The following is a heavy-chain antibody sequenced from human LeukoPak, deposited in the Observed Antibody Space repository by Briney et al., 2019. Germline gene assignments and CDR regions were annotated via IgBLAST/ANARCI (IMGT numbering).Heavy chain of an antibody. CDR1: GFSLSTSGMC. CDR3: ARMVRGVPLFDY. D-gene: IGHD3-10*01. CDR2: IGWDDDK. Sequence: SGPALVKPTQTLTLTCTFSGFSLSTSGMCVSWIRQPPGKALEWLARIGWDDDKYYSTSLKTRLTISKDTSKNQVVLTMTNMDPVDTATYYCARMVRGVPLFDYWGQGTLVTVSS. V-gene: IGHV2-70*11. J-gene: IGHJ4*02.